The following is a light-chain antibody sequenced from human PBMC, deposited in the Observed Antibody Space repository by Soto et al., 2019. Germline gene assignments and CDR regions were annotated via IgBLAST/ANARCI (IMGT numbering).Light chain of an antibody. CDR2: NAS. CDR1: QTVGNY. J-gene: IGKJ1*01. CDR3: QQRGNWPLPWT. Sequence: EIGLTQSPATLSLSPEERATLSCRASQTVGNYLAWYQQKPGQVPRLLIYNASNRATGVPVRFSGSGSGTEFTLTISSLEPEDFAVYYCQQRGNWPLPWTFGQGAKVEI. V-gene: IGKV3-11*01.